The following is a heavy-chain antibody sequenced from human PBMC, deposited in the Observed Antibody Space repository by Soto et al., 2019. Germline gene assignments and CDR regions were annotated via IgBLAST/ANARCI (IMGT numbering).Heavy chain of an antibody. CDR3: AGPTSYFEY. J-gene: IGHJ4*02. V-gene: IGHV4-31*03. Sequence: QVQLQESGPGLLKPTQTLSLTCTVSGDSVYSRPHSWTWIRQLPDKGLEYIGYIFYSGTTYYNPSLKVRVTSSLETSKNQFYLSLTSVTAADTAVYYCAGPTSYFEYWGQGTLVNVSS. CDR1: GDSVYSRPHS. CDR2: IFYSGTT.